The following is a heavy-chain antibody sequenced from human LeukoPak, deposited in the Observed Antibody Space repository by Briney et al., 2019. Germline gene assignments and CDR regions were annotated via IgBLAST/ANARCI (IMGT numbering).Heavy chain of an antibody. V-gene: IGHV3-15*01. CDR1: GFTFSSYW. CDR2: IKSKTDGGTT. Sequence: PGGSLRLSCAASGFTFSSYWMSWVRQAPGKGLEWVGRIKSKTDGGTTDYAAPVKGRFTISRDDTKNTLYLQMNSLKTEDTAVYYCPLLNHYSSSSVPFDYWGQGTLVTVSS. CDR3: PLLNHYSSSSVPFDY. D-gene: IGHD6-6*01. J-gene: IGHJ4*02.